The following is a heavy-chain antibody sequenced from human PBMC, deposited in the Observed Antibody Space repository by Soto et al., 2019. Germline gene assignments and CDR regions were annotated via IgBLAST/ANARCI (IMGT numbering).Heavy chain of an antibody. CDR3: ARDQEYSGYDGPSDAFDI. D-gene: IGHD5-12*01. V-gene: IGHV1-3*01. J-gene: IGHJ3*02. Sequence: ASVKVSCKASGYTFTSYAMHWVRQAPGQRLEWMGWINAGNGNTKYSQKFQGRVTITRDTSASTAYMELSSLRSEDTAVYYCARDQEYSGYDGPSDAFDIWGQGTMVTVSS. CDR1: GYTFTSYA. CDR2: INAGNGNT.